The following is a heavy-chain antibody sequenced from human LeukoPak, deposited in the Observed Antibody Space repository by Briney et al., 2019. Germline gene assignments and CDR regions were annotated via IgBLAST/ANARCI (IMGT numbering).Heavy chain of an antibody. CDR3: AKVKKTYQVAYGMDV. CDR1: GFTFSSYA. D-gene: IGHD3-16*01. J-gene: IGHJ6*02. CDR2: ISYDGSNK. V-gene: IGHV3-30-3*01. Sequence: EAGGSLRLSCAASGFTFSSYAMHWVRQAPGKGLEWVAVISYDGSNKYYADSVKGRFTISRDNSKNTLYLQMNSLRAEDTAVYYCAKVKKTYQVAYGMDVWGQGTTVTVSS.